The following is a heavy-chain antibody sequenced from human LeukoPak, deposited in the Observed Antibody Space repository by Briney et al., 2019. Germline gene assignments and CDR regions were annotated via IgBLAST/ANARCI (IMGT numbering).Heavy chain of an antibody. D-gene: IGHD2-21*02. CDR2: IYHSGST. J-gene: IGHJ4*02. Sequence: SETLSLTCTVSGYSISSGYYWGWIRQPPGKGLEWIGSIYHSGSTYYNPSLKSRVTISVDTSKNQFSLKLSSVTAADTAVYYCARERVGTWDDYFDYWGQGTLVTVSS. V-gene: IGHV4-38-2*02. CDR3: ARERVGTWDDYFDY. CDR1: GYSISSGYY.